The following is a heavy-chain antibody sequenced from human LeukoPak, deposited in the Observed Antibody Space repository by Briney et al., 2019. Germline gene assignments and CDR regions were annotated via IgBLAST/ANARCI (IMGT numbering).Heavy chain of an antibody. CDR1: RFTFSDYY. Sequence: PGGSLRLSCAASRFTFSDYYMSWIRQAPGKGLEWVSFISSSGGTIYYADSVKGRFTISRDNAKNSLYLQMNSLRAEDTAVYYCARGRAYDSSGYYYPYYGMDVWGQGTTVTVSS. D-gene: IGHD3-22*01. CDR2: ISSSGGTI. CDR3: ARGRAYDSSGYYYPYYGMDV. J-gene: IGHJ6*02. V-gene: IGHV3-11*01.